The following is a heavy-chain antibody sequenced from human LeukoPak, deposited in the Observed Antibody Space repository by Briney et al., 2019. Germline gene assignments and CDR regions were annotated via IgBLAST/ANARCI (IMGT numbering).Heavy chain of an antibody. V-gene: IGHV3-21*01. CDR2: ISSSSSYI. J-gene: IGHJ5*02. D-gene: IGHD2-15*01. Sequence: GGSLRLSCAASGFTFSSYSMNWVRQAPGKGLEGVSSISSSSSYIYYADSVKGRFTISRDNAKNSLYLQMNSLRAEDTAVYYCARHGWCSGGSCSSPPWFDPWGQGTLVTVSS. CDR3: ARHGWCSGGSCSSPPWFDP. CDR1: GFTFSSYS.